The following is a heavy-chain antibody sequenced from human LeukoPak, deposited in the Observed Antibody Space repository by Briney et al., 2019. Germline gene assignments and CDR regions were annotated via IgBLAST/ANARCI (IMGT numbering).Heavy chain of an antibody. V-gene: IGHV1-2*02. Sequence: ASVKVSCKASGYTFTGYYMHWVRQAPGQGLEWMGWINPNSGGTNYAQKFQGRVTMTRDTSISTANMELSRLRSDDTAVYYCRTDRYGDYGDYIDYWGQGTLVTASS. CDR1: GYTFTGYY. CDR2: INPNSGGT. CDR3: RTDRYGDYGDYIDY. D-gene: IGHD4-17*01. J-gene: IGHJ4*02.